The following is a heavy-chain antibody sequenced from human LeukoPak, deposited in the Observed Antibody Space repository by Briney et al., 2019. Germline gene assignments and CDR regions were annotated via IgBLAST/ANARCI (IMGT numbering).Heavy chain of an antibody. CDR2: TYYASQGSN. CDR1: GDSVSSSGVA. D-gene: IGHD1-14*01. Sequence: SQTLSLTCAISGDSVSSSGVAWNWIRQSPSRGLEWLGRTYYASQGSNEYAQSVKSRITINPDTSTNPFSLQLNSVTPEDTAVYYCTRGRNSAFDYWGQGPLVTVPS. CDR3: TRGRNSAFDY. J-gene: IGHJ4*02. V-gene: IGHV6-1*01.